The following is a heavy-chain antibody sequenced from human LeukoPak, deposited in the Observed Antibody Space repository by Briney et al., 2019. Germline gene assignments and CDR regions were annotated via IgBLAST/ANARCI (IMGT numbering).Heavy chain of an antibody. CDR3: ARGARRIILWFGERFDP. D-gene: IGHD3-10*01. CDR2: INHSGST. J-gene: IGHJ5*02. V-gene: IGHV4-34*01. CDR1: GGSFSGYY. Sequence: SETLSLTCAVSGGSFSGYYWSWIRQPPGKGLEWIWEINHSGSTNYNPSLKSRVTISVDTSKNQFSLKLSSVTAADTAVYYCARGARRIILWFGERFDPWGQGSLVTVSS.